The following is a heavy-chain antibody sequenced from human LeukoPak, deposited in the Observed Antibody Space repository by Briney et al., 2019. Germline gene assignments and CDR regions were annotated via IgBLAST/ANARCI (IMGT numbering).Heavy chain of an antibody. CDR1: GGSISSYY. J-gene: IGHJ6*03. V-gene: IGHV4-59*01. CDR3: ARETTHYYYYMDV. CDR2: IYYSGST. D-gene: IGHD4-11*01. Sequence: PSETLSLTCTVSGGSISSYYWSWIRQPPGKGLEWIGYIYYSGSTNYNPSLKSRVTISVDTSKNQFSLKLSSVTAADTAVYYCARETTHYYYYMDVWGKGTTVTISS.